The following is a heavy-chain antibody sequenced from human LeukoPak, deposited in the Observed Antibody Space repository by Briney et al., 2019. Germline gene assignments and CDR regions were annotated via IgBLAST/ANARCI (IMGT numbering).Heavy chain of an antibody. V-gene: IGHV3-23*01. Sequence: GGTLRLSCAASGFTISSYAMSWVRQAPGKGLEWVSAISGSGGSTYYADSVKGRFTISRDNSKNTLYLQMNSLRAEDTAVYYCANRVVVPAAIDYWGQGTLVTVSS. CDR2: ISGSGGST. J-gene: IGHJ4*02. CDR1: GFTISSYA. CDR3: ANRVVVPAAIDY. D-gene: IGHD2-2*01.